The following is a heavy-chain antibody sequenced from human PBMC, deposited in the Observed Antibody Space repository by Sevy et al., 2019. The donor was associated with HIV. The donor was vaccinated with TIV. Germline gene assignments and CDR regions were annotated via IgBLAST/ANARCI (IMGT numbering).Heavy chain of an antibody. CDR3: ARDRDLSGSYLEYYYYAMDV. CDR2: IDSSGST. D-gene: IGHD1-26*01. J-gene: IGHJ6*02. V-gene: IGHV1-46*01. CDR1: GYTFITYY. Sequence: ASVKVSCKASGYTFITYYVHWVRQAPGQGLEWMGLIDSSGSTRYAQKFQGRVSMTGDTSTTTVYMGLSSLTSEDTAVYYCARDRDLSGSYLEYYYYAMDVWGQGTTVTVSS.